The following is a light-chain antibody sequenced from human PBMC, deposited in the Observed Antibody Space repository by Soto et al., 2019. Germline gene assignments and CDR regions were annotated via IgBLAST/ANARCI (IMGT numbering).Light chain of an antibody. CDR1: RTVSNW. V-gene: IGKV1-5*03. J-gene: IGKJ5*01. Sequence: IQMTQSPSTLSASLGDRFTISCRASRTVSNWLAWYQHQPGRXRRXXISRASTLESGVPPRFSGSGFGTEGTLTIDSLQPDDFGTYDCQQYNTYALTFGQGTRREI. CDR3: QQYNTYALT. CDR2: RAS.